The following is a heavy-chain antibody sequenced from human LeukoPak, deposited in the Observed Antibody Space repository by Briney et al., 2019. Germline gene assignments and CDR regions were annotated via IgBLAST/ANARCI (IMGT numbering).Heavy chain of an antibody. CDR1: GGTFISYA. CDR3: ASNPLYCGGDCYSTYYFDY. J-gene: IGHJ4*02. V-gene: IGHV1-69*05. Sequence: SVKVSCKASGGTFISYAISWVRQAPGQGLEWMGRIIPIFGTANYAQKFQGRVTITTDESTSTAYMELSSLRSEDTAVYYCASNPLYCGGDCYSTYYFDYWGQGTLVTVSS. CDR2: IIPIFGTA. D-gene: IGHD2-21*02.